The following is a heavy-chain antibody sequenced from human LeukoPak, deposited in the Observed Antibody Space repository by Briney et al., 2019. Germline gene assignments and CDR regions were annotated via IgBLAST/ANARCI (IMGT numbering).Heavy chain of an antibody. J-gene: IGHJ4*02. CDR2: INQGGSDK. Sequence: GGSLRLSCAASGFTFSGHWMSWVRQAPGKGLEWVANINQGGSDKYYVDSVKGRFTISRDNANNLLYLQMNSLRGEDTAVYYCTRDRSRAEDDWGQGTLVPVSS. CDR1: GFTFSGHW. V-gene: IGHV3-7*01. D-gene: IGHD1-14*01. CDR3: TRDRSRAEDD.